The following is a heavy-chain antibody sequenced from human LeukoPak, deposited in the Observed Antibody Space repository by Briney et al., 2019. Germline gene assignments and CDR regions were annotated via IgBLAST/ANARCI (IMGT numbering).Heavy chain of an antibody. Sequence: GGSLRLSCAASGFTFSDYYMSWIRQAPGKGLEWVSYISGGGTTISYADSVKGRFTISRDNAKNSLYLQMNSLSADDTAVYYCAREVGGNYHYMKYWGQGALVTVSS. CDR1: GFTFSDYY. CDR2: ISGGGTTI. D-gene: IGHD4-23*01. J-gene: IGHJ4*02. V-gene: IGHV3-11*01. CDR3: AREVGGNYHYMKY.